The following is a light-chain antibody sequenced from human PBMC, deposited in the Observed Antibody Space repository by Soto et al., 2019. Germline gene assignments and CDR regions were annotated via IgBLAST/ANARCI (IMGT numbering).Light chain of an antibody. V-gene: IGKV3-20*01. J-gene: IGKJ2*01. CDR2: GAS. CDR3: QQYGSSPYT. Sequence: EIVLTQSPGTLSLSPGERATLSCRASQSVSSTYLAWYQQKPGQAPRLLIYGASSRATGIPDRFSGSGSGTDFTLTISRLEPEDFAVYYYQQYGSSPYTFGQGTKVDIK. CDR1: QSVSSTY.